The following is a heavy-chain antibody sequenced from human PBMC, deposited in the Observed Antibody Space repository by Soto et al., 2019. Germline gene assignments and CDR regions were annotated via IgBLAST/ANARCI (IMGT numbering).Heavy chain of an antibody. CDR2: ISSSSRTI. CDR1: GFTFSSYS. Sequence: PGGSLRLSCAASGFTFSSYSMNWVRQAPGKGLEWVSSISSSSRTIYCADSVKGRFTISRDNAKNSLYLQMNSLRAEDTAVYYCAREWDLDGYNSGWFDPWGQGTLATVSS. D-gene: IGHD5-12*01. V-gene: IGHV3-48*01. CDR3: AREWDLDGYNSGWFDP. J-gene: IGHJ5*02.